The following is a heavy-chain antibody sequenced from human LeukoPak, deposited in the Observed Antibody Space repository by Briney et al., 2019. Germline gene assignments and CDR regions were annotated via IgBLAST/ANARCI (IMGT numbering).Heavy chain of an antibody. J-gene: IGHJ6*02. CDR1: GGSISSGSYY. Sequence: SETLSLTCTVSGGSISSGSYYWSWIRQPAGKGLEWIGRIYTSGSTNYNPSLKSRVTISVDTSKNQFSLKLSSVTAADTAVYYCVRDGSSSWTDYGMDVWGQGTTVTVSS. CDR3: VRDGSSSWTDYGMDV. V-gene: IGHV4-61*02. CDR2: IYTSGST. D-gene: IGHD6-13*01.